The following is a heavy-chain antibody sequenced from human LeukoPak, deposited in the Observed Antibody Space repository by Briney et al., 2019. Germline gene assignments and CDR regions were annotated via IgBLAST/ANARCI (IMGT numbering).Heavy chain of an antibody. J-gene: IGHJ4*02. Sequence: GGSLRLSCSASGFTFSSYALHWVRQAPGKRLEYVSGISSNGGSTYYADSVKGRFTISRDNSKNTLYLQMSSLRPEDTAVFYCVKVTGGLDWLLPLGYWDQGTLVTVSS. CDR1: GFTFSSYA. V-gene: IGHV3-64D*06. CDR3: VKVTGGLDWLLPLGY. CDR2: ISSNGGST. D-gene: IGHD3-9*01.